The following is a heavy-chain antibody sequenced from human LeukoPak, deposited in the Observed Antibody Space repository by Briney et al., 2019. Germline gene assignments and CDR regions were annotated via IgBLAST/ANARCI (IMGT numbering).Heavy chain of an antibody. CDR1: GFTFSNYE. V-gene: IGHV3-48*03. J-gene: IGHJ4*02. Sequence: PGGSLSLSCAASGFTFSNYEMNWLRQARGKGVEWMSYISNSGNTKYYADSVKGRFSISRDNANNSVYLQMNNLRAEDTAVYYCAAVIDYWGQGTLVTVSS. CDR3: AAVIDY. CDR2: ISNSGNTK.